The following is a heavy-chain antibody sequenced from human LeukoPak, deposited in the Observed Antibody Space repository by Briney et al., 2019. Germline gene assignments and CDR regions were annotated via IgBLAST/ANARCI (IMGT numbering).Heavy chain of an antibody. Sequence: GRSLRLSCAASGFTFSSYAMHWVRQAPGKGLEWVAVISYDGSNKYYADSVKGRFTISRDNSKNTLYLQMNSLRAEDTAVYYCASGSGGDLTLVYWGQGTLVTVSS. J-gene: IGHJ4*02. CDR2: ISYDGSNK. CDR1: GFTFSSYA. V-gene: IGHV3-30-3*01. CDR3: ASGSGGDLTLVY. D-gene: IGHD3-10*01.